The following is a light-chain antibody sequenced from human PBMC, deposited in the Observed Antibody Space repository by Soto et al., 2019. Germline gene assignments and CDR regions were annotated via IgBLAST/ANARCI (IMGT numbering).Light chain of an antibody. V-gene: IGKV1-5*01. CDR2: DAS. Sequence: DIQMTQSPSTLSASVGDRVTITCRASPRISNWLAWYQQKLGKAPKLLIYDASSLESGVPSRFSGSGSGTEFTLTISSLSPDDFATYYCQQYTPDSPWTLGQGTQVEIK. CDR1: PRISNW. J-gene: IGKJ1*01. CDR3: QQYTPDSPWT.